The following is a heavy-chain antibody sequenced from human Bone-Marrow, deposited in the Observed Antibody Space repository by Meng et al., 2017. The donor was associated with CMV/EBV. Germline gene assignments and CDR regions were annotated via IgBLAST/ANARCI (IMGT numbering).Heavy chain of an antibody. D-gene: IGHD6-6*01. CDR1: GYTFTSYG. CDR3: ARDPGIAARRHHYYYCVDV. V-gene: IGHV1-18*01. CDR2: ISAYNGNT. J-gene: IGHJ6*02. Sequence: ASVKVSCKASGYTFTSYGISWVRQAPGQGLEWMGWISAYNGNTNYAQKLQGRVTMTTDTSTSTAYMEVRRLRSDDTAVYYCARDPGIAARRHHYYYCVDVWGQGTTVTVSS.